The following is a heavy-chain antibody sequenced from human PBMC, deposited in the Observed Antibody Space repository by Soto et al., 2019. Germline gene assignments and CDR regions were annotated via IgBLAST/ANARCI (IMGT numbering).Heavy chain of an antibody. CDR3: AKDRLRLWLLAGMDV. Sequence: GGSLRLSCAASGFTFSSYGMHWVRQAPGKGLEWVAVISYDGSNKYYADSVKGRFTISRDNSKNTLYLQMNSLRAEDTAVYYCAKDRLRLWLLAGMDVWGQGTTVTVSS. CDR2: ISYDGSNK. V-gene: IGHV3-30*18. CDR1: GFTFSSYG. J-gene: IGHJ6*02. D-gene: IGHD5-18*01.